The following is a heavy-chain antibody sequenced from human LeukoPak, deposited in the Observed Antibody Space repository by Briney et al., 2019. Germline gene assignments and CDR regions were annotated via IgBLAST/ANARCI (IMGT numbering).Heavy chain of an antibody. Sequence: GGSLRLSCVASGFTFDNYAMHWVRQAPGKGLEWVALVSHDGSNKYYADSVKGRFTISRDDSKNTLYLQMNSLRAEDTAVYYCAKIAVAGLQNFQHWGQGTLVTVSS. J-gene: IGHJ1*01. CDR1: GFTFDNYA. D-gene: IGHD6-19*01. CDR3: AKIAVAGLQNFQH. CDR2: VSHDGSNK. V-gene: IGHV3-30-3*02.